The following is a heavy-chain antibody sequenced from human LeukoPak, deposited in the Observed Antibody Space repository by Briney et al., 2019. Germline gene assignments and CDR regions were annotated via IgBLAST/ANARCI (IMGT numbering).Heavy chain of an antibody. D-gene: IGHD6-13*01. CDR3: AIHSSSWLRVRYYYYYYMDV. CDR2: IYYSGST. CDR1: GGSISSSSYY. Sequence: PSETLSLTCTVPGGSISSSSYYWGWIRQPPGKGLEWIGSIYYSGSTYYNPSLKSRVTISVDTSKNQFSLKLSSVTAADTAVYYCAIHSSSWLRVRYYYYYYMDVWGKGTTVTVSS. V-gene: IGHV4-39*07. J-gene: IGHJ6*03.